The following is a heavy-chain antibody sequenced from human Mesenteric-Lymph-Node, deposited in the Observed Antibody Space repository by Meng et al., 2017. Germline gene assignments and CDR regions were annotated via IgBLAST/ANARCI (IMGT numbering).Heavy chain of an antibody. CDR2: IYYSGST. CDR3: ARNVPGTSAYYD. Sequence: PLEEAGAGLGRTSQAQWVTCTVSVGSISSGGYYWSWIRQPPGKGLEWIGYIYYSGSTFYNPSLKSRVTMSVDTSKNQFSLNLNSVTAVDTAVYYCARNVPGTSAYYDWGQGTLVTVSS. CDR1: VGSISSGGYY. V-gene: IGHV4-30-4*07. J-gene: IGHJ4*02. D-gene: IGHD3-22*01.